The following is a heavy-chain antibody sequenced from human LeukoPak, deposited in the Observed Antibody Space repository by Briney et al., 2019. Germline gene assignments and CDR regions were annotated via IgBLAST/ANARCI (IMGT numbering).Heavy chain of an antibody. J-gene: IGHJ4*02. CDR2: ISGSGGST. CDR3: AKGLRGITMIVVVIKPFDY. Sequence: PGGSLRLSCAASGFTFSSYAMSWVRQAPGKGLEWVSAISGSGGSTYYADSVKGRLTISRDNSKNTLYLQMNSLRAEDTAVYYCAKGLRGITMIVVVIKPFDYWGQGTLVTVSS. D-gene: IGHD3-22*01. V-gene: IGHV3-23*01. CDR1: GFTFSSYA.